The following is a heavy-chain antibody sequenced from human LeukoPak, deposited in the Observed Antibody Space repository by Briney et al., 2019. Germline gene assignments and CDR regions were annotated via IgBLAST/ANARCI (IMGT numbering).Heavy chain of an antibody. Sequence: SVKVSCKASGGTFSSYAISWVRQAPGQGLEWMGRIIPIFGTANYAQKFQGRVTITTDESTSTAYMELSSLRSEDTAVYYCARSGGAGYYTDFDYWGQGALATVSS. D-gene: IGHD3/OR15-3a*01. V-gene: IGHV1-69*05. J-gene: IGHJ4*02. CDR2: IIPIFGTA. CDR1: GGTFSSYA. CDR3: ARSGGAGYYTDFDY.